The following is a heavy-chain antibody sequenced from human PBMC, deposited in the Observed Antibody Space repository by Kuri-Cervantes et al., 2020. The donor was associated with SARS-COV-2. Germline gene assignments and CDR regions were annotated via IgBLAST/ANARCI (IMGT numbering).Heavy chain of an antibody. CDR2: IFAGGST. Sequence: GGSLRLSCAASGFTFSSYSMNWVRQAPGKGLEWVSTIFAGGSTYYGDSVTGRFTISRHNSNNTLFLQMSSLRPEDTGVYYCVFFSGQHLIRAFDYWGQGTLVTVSS. CDR3: VFFSGQHLIRAFDY. J-gene: IGHJ4*02. CDR1: GFTFSSYS. V-gene: IGHV3-53*04. D-gene: IGHD3-10*01.